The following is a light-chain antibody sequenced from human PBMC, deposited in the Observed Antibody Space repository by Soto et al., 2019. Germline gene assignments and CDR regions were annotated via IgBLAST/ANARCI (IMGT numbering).Light chain of an antibody. Sequence: EIVLTQSPGTLSLSPGERATLSCRASQSVSSSYLAWYQQKPGQAHRLLIYGASRKATGIPDRFSGRGSGTDFTLTISRLEAEDFAVYYCQQYGSSLLTFGQGTRLEIK. V-gene: IGKV3-20*01. CDR2: GAS. CDR3: QQYGSSLLT. CDR1: QSVSSSY. J-gene: IGKJ5*01.